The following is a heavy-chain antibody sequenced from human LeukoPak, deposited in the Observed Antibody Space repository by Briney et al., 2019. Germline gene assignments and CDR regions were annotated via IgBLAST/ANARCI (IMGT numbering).Heavy chain of an antibody. CDR1: GFTFSSYS. CDR2: ISSSSSYI. CDR3: ARDWGFREPYFDY. D-gene: IGHD3-10*01. J-gene: IGHJ4*02. V-gene: IGHV3-21*01. Sequence: PGASLRLSCAASGFTFSSYSMNWVRQAPGKGLEWVSSISSSSSYIYYADSVKGRFTISRDNAKNSLYLQMNSLRAEDTAVYYCARDWGFREPYFDYWGQGTLVTVSS.